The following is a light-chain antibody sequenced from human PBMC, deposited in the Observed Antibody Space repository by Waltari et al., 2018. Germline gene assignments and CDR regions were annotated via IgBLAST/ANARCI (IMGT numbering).Light chain of an antibody. V-gene: IGLV1-40*01. CDR3: QCYDSSLSGYV. J-gene: IGLJ1*01. Sequence: QSVLTQPPSVSGAPGQRVTIYCTGSSSNTGAGHVVHRYQQLPGTAPTLLIYGNSSRSSGVPGGFAGAKSGASGALDITGLQAEDEADYYCQCYDSSLSGYVFGTGTKVTVL. CDR2: GNS. CDR1: SSNTGAGHV.